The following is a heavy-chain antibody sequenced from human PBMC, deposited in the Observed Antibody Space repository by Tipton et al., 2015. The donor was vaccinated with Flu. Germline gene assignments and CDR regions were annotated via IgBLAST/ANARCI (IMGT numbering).Heavy chain of an antibody. CDR3: ARGRGYCSTTTCLLPFDF. Sequence: GSLRLSCAASGFTVSSKYMSWVRQAPGKGLEWLSVIYLGGSTYYADSVKGRFTISRDNSKNTLYLQMNSLRVEDTAVYYCARGRGYCSTTTCLLPFDFWGQGTLVTVSS. J-gene: IGHJ4*02. D-gene: IGHD2-2*01. CDR2: IYLGGST. CDR1: GFTVSSKY. V-gene: IGHV3-53*01.